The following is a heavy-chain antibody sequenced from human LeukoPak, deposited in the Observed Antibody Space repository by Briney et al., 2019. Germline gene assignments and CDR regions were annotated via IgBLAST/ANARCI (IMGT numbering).Heavy chain of an antibody. CDR3: ARVYGSGSYYNGYYYYYMDV. CDR1: GYSISSGYY. Sequence: PSETLSLTCTVSGYSISSGYYWGWIRQPPGKGLEWIGSIYYSGSTYYNPSLKSRVTISVDTSKNQFSLKLSSVTAADTAVYYCARVYGSGSYYNGYYYYYMDVWGKGTTVTIS. D-gene: IGHD3-10*01. V-gene: IGHV4-38-2*02. J-gene: IGHJ6*03. CDR2: IYYSGST.